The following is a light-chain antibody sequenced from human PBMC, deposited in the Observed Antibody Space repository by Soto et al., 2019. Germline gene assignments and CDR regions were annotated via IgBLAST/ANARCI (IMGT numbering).Light chain of an antibody. J-gene: IGKJ5*01. CDR3: QQRSNWPPLIT. CDR2: DAS. V-gene: IGKV3-11*01. Sequence: IVLTQSPVSLSLSPGERATLSCRAIQSVSSSLAWYQQKPGQAPRLLIYDASNRATGIPARFSGSGSGTDFTLTISSLEPEDFAVYYCQQRSNWPPLITFGQGTRLEIK. CDR1: QSVSSS.